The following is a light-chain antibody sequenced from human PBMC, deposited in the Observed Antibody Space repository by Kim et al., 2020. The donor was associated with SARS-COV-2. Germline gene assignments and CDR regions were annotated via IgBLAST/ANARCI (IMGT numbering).Light chain of an antibody. CDR1: QDIRKY. CDR2: DAS. J-gene: IGKJ2*01. CDR3: QQYDTDPYT. V-gene: IGKV1-33*01. Sequence: DIQMTQSPSSLSASVGDRVRITCQASQDIRKYLNWYQQKPGKAPKLLIYDASNLKTGVPSRFSGSGSWTDFTLNISSLQPEDIGTYYCQQYDTDPYTFGQGTKLEIK.